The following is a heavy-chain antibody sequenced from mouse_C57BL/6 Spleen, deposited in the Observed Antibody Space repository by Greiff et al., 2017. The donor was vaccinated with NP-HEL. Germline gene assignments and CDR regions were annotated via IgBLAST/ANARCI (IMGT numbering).Heavy chain of an antibody. D-gene: IGHD1-1*01. V-gene: IGHV5-16*01. CDR3: ARGGSSYPYWYFDV. CDR2: INYDGSST. J-gene: IGHJ1*03. Sequence: KCLEWVANINYDGSSTYYLDSLKSRFIISRDNAKNILYLQMSSLKSEDTATYYCARGGSSYPYWYFDVWGTGTTVTVSS.